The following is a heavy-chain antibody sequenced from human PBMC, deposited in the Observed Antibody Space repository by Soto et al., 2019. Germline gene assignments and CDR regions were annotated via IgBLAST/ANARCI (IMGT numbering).Heavy chain of an antibody. CDR2: INAGNGNT. Sequence: QVQLVQSGAEVKKPGASVKVSCKASGYTFTSYAMHWVRQAPGQRLEWMGWINAGNGNTKYSQKFQGRVTITRDTXXXXAXXXXXXLRSXXTAXXXXARGPGGPDGPGDYWGQGTLVTVSS. CDR1: GYTFTSYA. CDR3: ARGPGGPDGPGDY. D-gene: IGHD2-15*01. J-gene: IGHJ4*02. V-gene: IGHV1-3*01.